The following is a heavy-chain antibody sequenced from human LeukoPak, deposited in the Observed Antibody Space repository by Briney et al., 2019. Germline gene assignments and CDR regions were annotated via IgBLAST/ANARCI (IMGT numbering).Heavy chain of an antibody. V-gene: IGHV1-46*01. CDR2: INPSGGST. Sequence: GASVKVSCTASGYTFTSYYMHWVRQAPGQGLEWMGIINPSGGSTSYAQKFQGRVTITADKSTSTAYMELSSLRSEDTAVYYCARDPGEMATIAAGWFDPWGQGTLVIVSS. CDR3: ARDPGEMATIAAGWFDP. J-gene: IGHJ5*02. D-gene: IGHD5-24*01. CDR1: GYTFTSYY.